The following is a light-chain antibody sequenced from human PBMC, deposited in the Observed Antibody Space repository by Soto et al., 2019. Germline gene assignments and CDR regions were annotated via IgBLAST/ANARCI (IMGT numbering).Light chain of an antibody. CDR2: DAS. Sequence: EIVLIQSPATVFLSPGERTNLSCRASQSVGSYLAWYQHKPGQAPRLLISDASNRATGIPARFSGSGSETDFTLTISSLDPEDSAVYYCQQRSNWPSLTFGGGTKVDIK. CDR3: QQRSNWPSLT. J-gene: IGKJ4*01. V-gene: IGKV3-11*01. CDR1: QSVGSY.